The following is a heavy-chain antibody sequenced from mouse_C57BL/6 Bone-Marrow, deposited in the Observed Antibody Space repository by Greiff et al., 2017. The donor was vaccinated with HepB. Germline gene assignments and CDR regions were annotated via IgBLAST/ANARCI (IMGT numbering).Heavy chain of an antibody. CDR2: IDPETGGT. Sequence: VQVVESGAELVRPGASVTLSCKASGYTFTDYEMHWVKQTPVHGLEWIGAIDPETGGTAYNQKFKGKAILTADKSSSTAYMELRSLTSEDSAVYYCTRVYGSSYVGYFDVWGTGTTVTVSS. CDR1: GYTFTDYE. J-gene: IGHJ1*03. CDR3: TRVYGSSYVGYFDV. V-gene: IGHV1-15*01. D-gene: IGHD1-1*01.